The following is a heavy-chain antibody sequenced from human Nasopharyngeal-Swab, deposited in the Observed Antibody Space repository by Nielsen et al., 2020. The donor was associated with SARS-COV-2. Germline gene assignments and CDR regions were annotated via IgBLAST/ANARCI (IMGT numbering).Heavy chain of an antibody. J-gene: IGHJ6*02. Sequence: GESLKISCAASGFTFSSYGMHWVRQAPGKGLEWVAVISYDGSNKYYADSVKGRFTISRDNSKNTLYLQMNSLRAEDTAVYYCAKDWCRSSPGDLYYYYYGMDVWGQGTTVTVSS. CDR1: GFTFSSYG. V-gene: IGHV3-30*18. CDR3: AKDWCRSSPGDLYYYYYGMDV. CDR2: ISYDGSNK. D-gene: IGHD2-15*01.